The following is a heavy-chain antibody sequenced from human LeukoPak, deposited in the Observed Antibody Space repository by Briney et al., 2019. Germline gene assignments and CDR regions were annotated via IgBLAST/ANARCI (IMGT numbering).Heavy chain of an antibody. CDR2: IQNDGKRK. J-gene: IGHJ4*02. D-gene: IGHD1-14*01. Sequence: GGSLSLSCTASGDTFSSHGMHWVRQAPGKGQEWVAIIQNDGKRKDYADSVKGRFSISSDNSMHTMYLEMSSLRAEDTAVYYCAKDFDRNYSLDYWGQGTLVTVSS. CDR1: GDTFSSHG. CDR3: AKDFDRNYSLDY. V-gene: IGHV3-30*02.